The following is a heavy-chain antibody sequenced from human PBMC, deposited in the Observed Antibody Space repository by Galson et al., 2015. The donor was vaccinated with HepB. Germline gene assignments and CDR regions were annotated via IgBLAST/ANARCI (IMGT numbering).Heavy chain of an antibody. V-gene: IGHV1-46*01. D-gene: IGHD4-17*01. CDR1: GYTFTSYY. CDR3: ARSGRPKNLTAVKFGP. J-gene: IGHJ5*02. CDR2: INPSGGST. Sequence: SVKVSCKASGYTFTSYYMHWVRQAPGQGLEWMGIINPSGGSTTYAQKFQGRVTMTRDTSTSTVYMEMSSLRSEDTAVYYCARSGRPKNLTAVKFGPWGQGTLVTVSS.